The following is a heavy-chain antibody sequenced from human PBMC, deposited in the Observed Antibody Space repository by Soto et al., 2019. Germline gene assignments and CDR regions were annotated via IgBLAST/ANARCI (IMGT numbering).Heavy chain of an antibody. CDR2: IYYSGST. D-gene: IGHD1-7*01. CDR3: ARGFNWNYSEGFDY. CDR1: GGSISSYY. Sequence: PSETLSLTCTVSGGSISSYYWSWIRQPPGKGLEWIGYIYYSGSTNYNPSLKSRVTISVDTSKNQFSLKLSSVTAADTAVYYCARGFNWNYSEGFDYWGQGTRVTVSS. J-gene: IGHJ4*02. V-gene: IGHV4-59*01.